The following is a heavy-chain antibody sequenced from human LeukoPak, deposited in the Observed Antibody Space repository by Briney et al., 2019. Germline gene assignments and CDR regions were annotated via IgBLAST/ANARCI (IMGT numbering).Heavy chain of an antibody. CDR3: ASGYNGLDF. J-gene: IGHJ4*02. V-gene: IGHV4-39*01. CDR1: GGSISSNSYY. D-gene: IGHD5-12*01. CDR2: IYYSGST. Sequence: PSETLSLTCTVSGGSISSNSYYWGWIRQPPGKGLEWIGSIYYSGSTYYNPSFKSRVTISVDTSKNQFSLKLSSVTAADTAVYYCASGYNGLDFWGQGTLVTVSS.